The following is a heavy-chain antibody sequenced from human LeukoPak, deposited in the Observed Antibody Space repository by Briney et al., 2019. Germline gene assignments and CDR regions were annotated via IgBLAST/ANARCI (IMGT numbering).Heavy chain of an antibody. V-gene: IGHV4-31*03. CDR3: ARASTGVYIDY. CDR2: IYYSGST. J-gene: IGHJ4*02. CDR1: GGSISSGGYY. Sequence: SQTLSLTCTVSGGSISSGGYYWSWIRQHPGKGLEWIGYIYYSGSTYYNPSLKSRVTISVDTSKNQFSLKLSSVTAADTAVCYCARASTGVYIDYWGQGTLVTVSS. D-gene: IGHD2-2*01.